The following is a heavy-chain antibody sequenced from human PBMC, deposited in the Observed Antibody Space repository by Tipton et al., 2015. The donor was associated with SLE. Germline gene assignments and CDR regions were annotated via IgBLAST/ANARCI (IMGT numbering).Heavy chain of an antibody. CDR3: ARAPPQLGFDY. CDR1: GYTFTSFD. CDR2: MNPNSSNT. J-gene: IGHJ4*02. V-gene: IGHV1-8*01. Sequence: QLVQSGAEVKKPGASVKVSCKASGYTFTSFDINWVRQATVQGLEWMGWMNPNSSNTAYAQKFQGRVTMTRDTSISTAYMELSSLRSEDTAVYYCARAPPQLGFDYWGQGTLVTVSS. D-gene: IGHD5-24*01.